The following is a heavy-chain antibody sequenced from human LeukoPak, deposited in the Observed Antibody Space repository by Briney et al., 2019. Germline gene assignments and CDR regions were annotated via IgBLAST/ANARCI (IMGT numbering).Heavy chain of an antibody. V-gene: IGHV1-46*01. CDR1: GYTFPRYF. CDR3: ARSFEDWFPRY. Sequence: ASGKLSCKASGYTFPRYFMHRVRQAPGQGLEWMGRINPTGGSTTYAQKFQGRVTITRATSTSTVYMELSSLRSDDTAVYYCARSFEDWFPRYWGQGTLVTVSS. D-gene: IGHD3/OR15-3a*01. J-gene: IGHJ4*02. CDR2: INPTGGST.